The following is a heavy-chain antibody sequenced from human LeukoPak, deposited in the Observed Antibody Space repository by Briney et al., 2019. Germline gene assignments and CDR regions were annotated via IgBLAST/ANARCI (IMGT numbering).Heavy chain of an antibody. CDR1: GFSFSSYW. J-gene: IGHJ4*02. CDR3: ASTQSFDY. Sequence: GGSLRLSCAASGFSFSSYWMSWVRQAPGKGLEWVANIKQDGSEKYYADSVKGRFTISRDNAKNSLYLQMSSLRAEDTAVYYCASTQSFDYWGQGTLVTVSS. V-gene: IGHV3-7*01. CDR2: IKQDGSEK.